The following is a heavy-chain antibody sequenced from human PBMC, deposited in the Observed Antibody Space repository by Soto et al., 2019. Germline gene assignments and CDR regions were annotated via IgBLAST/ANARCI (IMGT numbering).Heavy chain of an antibody. D-gene: IGHD5-18*01. CDR3: ATESGSTYGYFDH. CDR1: GGSVTSDEDY. CDR2: ISNSGST. Sequence: PSETLSLTCTVSGGSVTSDEDYWTWIRQSPGKCLEWIGYISNSGSTGYNPSLKTRLSMSVDRSKNQFTLRLTSVTAADTAVYFCATESGSTYGYFDHWGQGTQVTVSS. V-gene: IGHV4-30-4*01. J-gene: IGHJ4*02.